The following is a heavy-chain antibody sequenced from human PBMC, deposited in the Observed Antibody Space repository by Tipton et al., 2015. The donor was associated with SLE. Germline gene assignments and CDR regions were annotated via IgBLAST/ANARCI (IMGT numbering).Heavy chain of an antibody. J-gene: IGHJ4*02. V-gene: IGHV4-59*01. Sequence: LRLSCTVSGGSISRYHWNWIRQPPGKGLDWIGYIFYSGSTNYNPSLSSRVTISLDTSKNQFSLKLRSVTAADTAVYYCARLGVGCANCWYYFDLWGQGALVTVSS. CDR2: IFYSGST. D-gene: IGHD2-21*01. CDR1: GGSISRYH. CDR3: ARLGVGCANCWYYFDL.